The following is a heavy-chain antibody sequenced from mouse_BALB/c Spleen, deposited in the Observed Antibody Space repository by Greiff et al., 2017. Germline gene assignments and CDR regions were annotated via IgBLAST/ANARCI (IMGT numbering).Heavy chain of an antibody. V-gene: IGHV4-1*02. Sequence: VQLQESGGGLVQPGGSLKLSCAASGFDFSRYWMSWVRQAPGKGLEWIGEINPDSSTINYTPSLKDKFIISRDNAKNTLYLQMSKVRSEDTALYYCARGPLNYYAMDYWGQGTSVTVSS. CDR1: GFDFSRYW. J-gene: IGHJ4*01. CDR2: INPDSSTI. CDR3: ARGPLNYYAMDY.